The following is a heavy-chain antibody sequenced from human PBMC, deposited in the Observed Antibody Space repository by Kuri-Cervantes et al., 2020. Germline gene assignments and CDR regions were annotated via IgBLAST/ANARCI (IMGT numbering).Heavy chain of an antibody. V-gene: IGHV3-11*04. CDR1: GFTFSDYY. Sequence: GGSLRLSCAASGFTFSDYYMSWLRQAPGKGLEWVSYISSRGTTIYYADSVKGRFTIARENDRNSLYLQMNSLRAEDTAVYYCARGLGSKTGYYIYLLHLYYFDYWGQGTLVTVSS. D-gene: IGHD3-9*01. J-gene: IGHJ4*02. CDR2: ISSRGTTI. CDR3: ARGLGSKTGYYIYLLHLYYFDY.